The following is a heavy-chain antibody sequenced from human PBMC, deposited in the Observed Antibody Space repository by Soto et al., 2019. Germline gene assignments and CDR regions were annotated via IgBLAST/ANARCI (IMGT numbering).Heavy chain of an antibody. CDR2: INPNTGGT. J-gene: IGHJ4*02. CDR1: GYTFTGYY. CDR3: ARQLAYCGGDCYTEPMDY. Sequence: QAPLVQSGAEVKKPGASVKVSCKASGYTFTGYYIQWVRQAPGQGLEWMGWINPNTGGTNYAQKFQGRVTMTRDTSISTAYMELSRLRSDDTAVYYCARQLAYCGGDCYTEPMDYWGQGTLVTVSS. V-gene: IGHV1-2*02. D-gene: IGHD2-21*02.